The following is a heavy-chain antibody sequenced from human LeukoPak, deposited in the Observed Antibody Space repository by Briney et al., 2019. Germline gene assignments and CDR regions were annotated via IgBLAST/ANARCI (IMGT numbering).Heavy chain of an antibody. CDR3: AHTSRLVVRGVRRFFDY. V-gene: IGHV2-5*02. CDR1: GFSLSTSGVG. J-gene: IGHJ4*02. Sequence: SGPTLVKPRQTLTLTGSFSGFSLSTSGVGVGWIRQPTGKAVDWPALIYWDDDKRYSPSLKHRLTITKDTSKNLVVLTMTNMDPVDTATYYCAHTSRLVVRGVRRFFDYWGQGTLVTVSS. CDR2: IYWDDDK. D-gene: IGHD3-10*01.